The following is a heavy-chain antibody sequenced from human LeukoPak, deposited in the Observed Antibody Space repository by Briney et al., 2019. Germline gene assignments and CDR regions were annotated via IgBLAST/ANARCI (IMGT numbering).Heavy chain of an antibody. Sequence: GGSLRLSCATSGFTFSNYAMSWVRQAPGKGLEWVSGISGSDISTYYADSVKGRFTISRDNSKYTLFLQMNSLRVDDTAVYHCTMRPYYGDPAYWGQGTLVTVSS. CDR1: GFTFSNYA. V-gene: IGHV3-23*01. CDR2: ISGSDIST. J-gene: IGHJ4*02. CDR3: TMRPYYGDPAY. D-gene: IGHD4-17*01.